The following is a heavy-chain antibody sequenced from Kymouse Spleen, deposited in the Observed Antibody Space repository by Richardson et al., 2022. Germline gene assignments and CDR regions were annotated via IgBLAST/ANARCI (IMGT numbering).Heavy chain of an antibody. V-gene: IGHV4-59*01. CDR2: IYYSGST. CDR3: AREGTGYQFDY. D-gene: IGHD3-9*01. Sequence: QVQLQESGPGLVKPSETLSLTCTVSGGSISSYYWSWIRQPPGKGLEWIGYIYYSGSTNYNPSLKSRVTISVDTSKNQFSLKLSSVTAADTAVYYCAREGTGYQFDYWGQGTLVTVSS. CDR1: GGSISSYY. J-gene: IGHJ4*02.